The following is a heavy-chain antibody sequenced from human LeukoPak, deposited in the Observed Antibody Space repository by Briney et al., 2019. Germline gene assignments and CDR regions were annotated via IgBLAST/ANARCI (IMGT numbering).Heavy chain of an antibody. Sequence: SETLSLTCRVSGGSISGYHWGWVRQPPGKGLEYISFIYYNGDTNYNPSLKSRVTMSVDTSKNQFSLKLSSVTAADTAVYYCARLGDCGHDCYSHDYWGQGTLVTVSS. CDR1: GGSISGYH. J-gene: IGHJ4*02. V-gene: IGHV4-59*08. CDR3: ARLGDCGHDCYSHDY. D-gene: IGHD2-21*01. CDR2: IYYNGDT.